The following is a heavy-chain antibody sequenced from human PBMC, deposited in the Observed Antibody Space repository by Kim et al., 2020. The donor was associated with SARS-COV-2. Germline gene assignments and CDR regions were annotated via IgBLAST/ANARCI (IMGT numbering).Heavy chain of an antibody. D-gene: IGHD3-10*01. CDR3: ETVGFTSWFDP. CDR2: IRATAGTT. J-gene: IGHJ5*02. CDR1: GFTFSSYS. Sequence: GGSLRLSCAASGFTFSSYSMSWVRQAPGKGLEWVSTIRATAGTTYYADSVKGRVTISRDNSNNMLYLQMNILRADDSALFYCETVGFTSWFDPWGRGTLVTVPS. V-gene: IGHV3-23*01.